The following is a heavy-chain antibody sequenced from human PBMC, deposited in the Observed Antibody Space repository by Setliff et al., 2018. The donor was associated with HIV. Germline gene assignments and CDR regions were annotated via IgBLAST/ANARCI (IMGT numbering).Heavy chain of an antibody. Sequence: ETLSLTCAVSGGSFSGYHWSWIRQPPGKGLEWVSGISGSGINTYYADSVKGRFTISRDNSKNTLYLHMNSLRAEDTAVYYCAKDLFEGWELPNYMDVWGKGTTVTVSS. D-gene: IGHD1-26*01. CDR1: GGSFSGYH. CDR3: AKDLFEGWELPNYMDV. CDR2: ISGSGINT. J-gene: IGHJ6*03. V-gene: IGHV3-23*01.